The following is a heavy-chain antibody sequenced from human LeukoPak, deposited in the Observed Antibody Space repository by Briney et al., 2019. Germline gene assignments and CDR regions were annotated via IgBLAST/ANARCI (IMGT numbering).Heavy chain of an antibody. J-gene: IGHJ4*02. D-gene: IGHD2-2*01. CDR2: ISGSGTST. Sequence: QPGGSLRLSCAASGFTFSSYAMSWVRQAPGKGLEWVSSISGSGTSTYYADSVKGRFTISRDNSKNTVYLQMNSLRAEDTAVYYCAKLSSVPGRWDFDSWGQGTLVTVSS. V-gene: IGHV3-23*01. CDR3: AKLSSVPGRWDFDS. CDR1: GFTFSSYA.